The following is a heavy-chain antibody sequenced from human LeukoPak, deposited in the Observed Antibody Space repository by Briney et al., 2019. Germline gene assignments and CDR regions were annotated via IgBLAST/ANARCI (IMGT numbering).Heavy chain of an antibody. J-gene: IGHJ4*02. CDR3: ARGSWGSYFDY. V-gene: IGHV3-74*01. D-gene: IGHD3-10*01. Sequence: PGGSLRLSCTASGFSSSGHWMHWARQLPGKGLVWVSRISPTGSTTSYADSVKGRFTVSRDNAKNTLYLQMNSLRAEDTAVYYCARGSWGSYFDYWGQGTLVTVSS. CDR1: GFSSSGHW. CDR2: ISPTGSTT.